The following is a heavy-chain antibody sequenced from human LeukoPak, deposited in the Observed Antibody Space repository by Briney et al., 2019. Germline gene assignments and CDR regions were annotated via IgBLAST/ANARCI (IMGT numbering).Heavy chain of an antibody. J-gene: IGHJ3*02. CDR3: ACHRDYYGSGSYLAFGI. CDR1: GYTFTGYY. Sequence: GASVKVSCKASGYTFTGYYMHWVRQAPGQGLEWMGWINPNSGGTNYAQKFQGRVTMTRDTSISTAYMELSRLRSDDTAVYYCACHRDYYGSGSYLAFGIWGQGTMVTASS. CDR2: INPNSGGT. V-gene: IGHV1-2*02. D-gene: IGHD3-10*01.